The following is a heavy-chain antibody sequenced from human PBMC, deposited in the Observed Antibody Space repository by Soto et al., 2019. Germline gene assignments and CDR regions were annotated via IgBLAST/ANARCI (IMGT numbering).Heavy chain of an antibody. CDR2: IKSKTDGGTT. J-gene: IGHJ5*02. V-gene: IGHV3-15*01. CDR3: TTDRHYDILTGYSMVGWFDP. D-gene: IGHD3-9*01. CDR1: GFTFSNAW. Sequence: EVQLVESGGGLVKPGGSLRLSCAASGFTFSNAWMSWVRQAPGKGLEWVGRIKSKTDGGTTDYAAPVKGRFTISRDDSKNTLYLQMNSLKTEDTAVYYCTTDRHYDILTGYSMVGWFDPWGQGTLVTVSS.